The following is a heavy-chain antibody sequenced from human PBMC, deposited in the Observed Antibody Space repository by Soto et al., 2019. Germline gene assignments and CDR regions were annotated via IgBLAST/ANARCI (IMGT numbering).Heavy chain of an antibody. V-gene: IGHV3-30-3*01. Sequence: ESGGGVVQPGRSLRLSCAASGFTFSSYAMHWVRQAPGKGLEWVAVISYDGSNKYYADSVKGRFTISRDNSKNTLYLQMNSLRAEDTAVYYCARLATSNWFDPWGQGTLVTVSS. CDR3: ARLATSNWFDP. J-gene: IGHJ5*02. CDR1: GFTFSSYA. CDR2: ISYDGSNK.